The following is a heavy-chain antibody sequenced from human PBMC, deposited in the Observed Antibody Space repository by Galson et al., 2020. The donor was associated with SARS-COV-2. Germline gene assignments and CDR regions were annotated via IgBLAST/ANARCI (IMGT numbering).Heavy chain of an antibody. Sequence: SQTLSLTCDISGDSVSSSNTAWYWIRQSPSRGLEWLGRTYYYRSKWYNDYAVSMRGRITVKPDTSKNQFSLQLNSMTPEDTALYFCARNLYHSAWESFDNWGQGTLVTVSS. CDR2: TYYYRSKWYN. CDR3: ARNLYHSAWESFDN. CDR1: GDSVSSSNTA. J-gene: IGHJ4*02. D-gene: IGHD6-19*01. V-gene: IGHV6-1*01.